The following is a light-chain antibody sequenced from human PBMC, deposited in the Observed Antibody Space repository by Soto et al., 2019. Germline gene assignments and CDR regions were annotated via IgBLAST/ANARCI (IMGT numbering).Light chain of an antibody. Sequence: DIQLTQSPSFLSASVGDRVTISCRASQGISDYLAWYQQKPGKAPKLLIYGASTLQSGVPSRFSGSASGTEFTLTISSLQPEDFATYFCKQFNAYPLTFGGGTKLEIK. V-gene: IGKV1-9*01. CDR3: KQFNAYPLT. CDR1: QGISDY. J-gene: IGKJ4*01. CDR2: GAS.